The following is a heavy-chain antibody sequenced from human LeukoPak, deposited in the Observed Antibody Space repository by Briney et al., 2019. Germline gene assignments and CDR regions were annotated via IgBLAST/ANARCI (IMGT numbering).Heavy chain of an antibody. CDR2: ISSSRSYI. CDR3: ARKGDNSEIDY. Sequence: GGALRLSCAASGFTFSSYSMNWVRQAPGKGLEWVSSISSSRSYIYYADSVKGRFTISRDNAKNSLYLQMNSLRAEDTAVYYCARKGDNSEIDYWGQGTLVTVSS. V-gene: IGHV3-21*01. CDR1: GFTFSSYS. D-gene: IGHD1-20*01. J-gene: IGHJ4*02.